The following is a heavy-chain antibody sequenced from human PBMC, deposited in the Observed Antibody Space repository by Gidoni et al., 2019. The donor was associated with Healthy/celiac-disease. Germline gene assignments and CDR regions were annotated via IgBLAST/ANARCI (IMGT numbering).Heavy chain of an antibody. Sequence: QVQLQQWGAGLLTPSETLSLTCAVDGGSFSGYYWSWIRQPPGKGLEWIGEINHTGSTNYNPSLKSRVTISVDTSKNQFSLKLSSVTAADTAVYYCASPGKWELGFDAFDIWGQGTMVTVSS. D-gene: IGHD1-26*01. CDR3: ASPGKWELGFDAFDI. J-gene: IGHJ3*02. CDR2: INHTGST. V-gene: IGHV4-34*01. CDR1: GGSFSGYY.